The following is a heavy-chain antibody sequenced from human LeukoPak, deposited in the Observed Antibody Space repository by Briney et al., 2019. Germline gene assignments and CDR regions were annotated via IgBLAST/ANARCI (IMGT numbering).Heavy chain of an antibody. CDR3: AELGITMIGGV. D-gene: IGHD3-10*02. J-gene: IGHJ4*02. Sequence: PGRSLRLSCAASGFTFSSYAMHWVRQAPGKGLEWVAIISYDGSNEYYADSVKGRFTISRDNSKNTLYLQMNSLRAEDTAVYYCAELGITMIGGVWGQGTLVTVSS. V-gene: IGHV3-30*04. CDR1: GFTFSSYA. CDR2: ISYDGSNE.